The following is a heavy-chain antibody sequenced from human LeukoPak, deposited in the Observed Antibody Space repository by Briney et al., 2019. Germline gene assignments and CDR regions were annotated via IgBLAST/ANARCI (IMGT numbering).Heavy chain of an antibody. V-gene: IGHV4-59*01. Sequence: SETLSLTCTVSGGSISTYYCNWIRQPPGKGLEWIGYIYYSGSTNYNPSLKSRVTISVDTSKNQFSLRLNSVTTADTAVYYCARSAYSGTYFTTFYYYMDVWGKGTTVSVSS. CDR1: GGSISTYY. J-gene: IGHJ6*03. CDR3: ARSAYSGTYFTTFYYYMDV. CDR2: IYYSGST. D-gene: IGHD1-26*01.